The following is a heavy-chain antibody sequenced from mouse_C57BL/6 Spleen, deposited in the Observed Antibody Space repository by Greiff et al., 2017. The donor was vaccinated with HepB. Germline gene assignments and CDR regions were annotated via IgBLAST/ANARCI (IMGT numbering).Heavy chain of an antibody. V-gene: IGHV5-9-1*02. Sequence: EVQLVESGEGLVKPGGSLKLSCAASGFTFSSYAMSWVRQTPEKRLEWVAYISSGGDYIYYADTVKGRFTISRDNARNTLYLQMSSLKSEDTAMYYCTRDSVYYYAMDYWGQGTSVTVSS. J-gene: IGHJ4*01. CDR3: TRDSVYYYAMDY. CDR2: ISSGGDYI. CDR1: GFTFSSYA.